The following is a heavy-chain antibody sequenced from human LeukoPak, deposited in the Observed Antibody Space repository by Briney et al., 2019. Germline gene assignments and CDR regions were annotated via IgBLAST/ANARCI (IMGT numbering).Heavy chain of an antibody. CDR3: ARGRGYFVY. V-gene: IGHV3-23*01. J-gene: IGHJ4*02. CDR2: ITGSGGST. Sequence: GGSLRLSCAASGFTFSSYAMSWVRQTPGKGLEWVSDITGSGGSTFYADSVQGRFTISRDNSKNTLYLQMSSLRAEDTALYYCARGRGYFVYWRQGILVPVSS. CDR1: GFTFSSYA.